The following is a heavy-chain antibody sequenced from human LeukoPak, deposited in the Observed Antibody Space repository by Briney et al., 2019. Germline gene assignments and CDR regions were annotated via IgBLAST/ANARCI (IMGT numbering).Heavy chain of an antibody. CDR2: IYSGGST. CDR1: GFTVSSTY. CDR3: ARSYYDSSGHYPHYFDY. D-gene: IGHD3-22*01. Sequence: GGSLILSCAASGFTVSSTYMSWVRQAPGKGLQWVSVIYSGGSTYYADSVQARFTISRDKSKNTLYLQMNNLRAEDSAVYYCARSYYDSSGHYPHYFDYWGQGSLASVSS. V-gene: IGHV3-66*01. J-gene: IGHJ4*02.